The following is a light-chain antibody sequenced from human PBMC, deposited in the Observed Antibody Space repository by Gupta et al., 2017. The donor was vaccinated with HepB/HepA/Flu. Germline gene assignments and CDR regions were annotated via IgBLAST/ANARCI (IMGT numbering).Light chain of an antibody. J-gene: IGLJ2*01. V-gene: IGLV3-1*01. CDR2: HDS. CDR1: KLGERL. Sequence: DLTQIPSVSASSGQTVSITCSGDKLGERLAAWYQQKPGQSPVLGIYHDSKRPSGIPERVSGSKSANTVIMTSSGTQTMDESDYYSPEWDSLTVAFGGGTKLTVL. CDR3: PEWDSLTVA.